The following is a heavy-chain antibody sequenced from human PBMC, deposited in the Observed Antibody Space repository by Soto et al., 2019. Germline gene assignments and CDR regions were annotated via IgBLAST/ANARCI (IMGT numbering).Heavy chain of an antibody. CDR1: GFTFSSYS. CDR3: AKNPGYCSGGSCYDYYMDV. Sequence: GGSLRLSCAASGFTFSSYSMNWVRQAPGKGLEWVSAISSSSSSIYYADSVKGRFTISRDNSKNTLYLQMNSLRAEDTAVYYCAKNPGYCSGGSCYDYYMDVWGKGTTVTVSS. V-gene: IGHV3-23*01. CDR2: ISSSSSSI. J-gene: IGHJ6*03. D-gene: IGHD2-15*01.